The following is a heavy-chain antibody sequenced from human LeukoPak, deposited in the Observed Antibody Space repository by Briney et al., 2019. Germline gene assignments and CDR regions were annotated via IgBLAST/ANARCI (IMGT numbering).Heavy chain of an antibody. V-gene: IGHV4-34*01. D-gene: IGHD2-15*01. CDR2: INHSGST. Sequence: SETLSLTCAVYGGSFSGYYWSWIRQPPGKGLEWIGEINHSGSTNYNPSLKSRVTISVDTSKNQFSLKLSSVTAADTAVYYCAREYCSGSSCGGLDYWGQGTLVTVSS. J-gene: IGHJ4*02. CDR3: AREYCSGSSCGGLDY. CDR1: GGSFSGYY.